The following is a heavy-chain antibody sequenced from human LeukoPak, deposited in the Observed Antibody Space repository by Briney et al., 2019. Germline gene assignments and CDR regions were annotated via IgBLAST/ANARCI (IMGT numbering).Heavy chain of an antibody. D-gene: IGHD4-23*01. CDR2: IYYSGST. J-gene: IGHJ6*02. V-gene: IGHV4-59*01. Sequence: PSETLSLTCTVSGGSISSYYWSWIRQPPGKGLEWIGYIYYSGSTNYNPSLKSRVTISVDTSKNQFSLKLSSVTAADTAVYYCARGGNLFGMDVWGQGTTVTVSS. CDR3: ARGGNLFGMDV. CDR1: GGSISSYY.